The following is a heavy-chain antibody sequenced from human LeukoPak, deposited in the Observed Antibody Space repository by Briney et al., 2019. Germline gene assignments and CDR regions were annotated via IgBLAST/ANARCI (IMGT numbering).Heavy chain of an antibody. J-gene: IGHJ5*01. Sequence: GGSLRLSCAASGFTFSSYAMHWVRQAPGKGLEWVAVISYDGSNKYYADSVKGRFTISRDNSKNTLYLQMNSLRAEDTAVYYCGKSSWRWWLVEQWFRPWGPGNLVHVS. CDR3: GKSSWRWWLVEQWFRP. CDR2: ISYDGSNK. V-gene: IGHV3-30-3*02. CDR1: GFTFSSYA. D-gene: IGHD2-15*01.